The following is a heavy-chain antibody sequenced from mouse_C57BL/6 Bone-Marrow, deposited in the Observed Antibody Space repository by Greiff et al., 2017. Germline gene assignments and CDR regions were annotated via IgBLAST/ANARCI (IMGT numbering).Heavy chain of an antibody. CDR2: IYPRSGNT. CDR1: GYTFTSYG. CDR3: ASYYGSSRYFDY. J-gene: IGHJ2*01. V-gene: IGHV1-81*01. D-gene: IGHD1-1*01. Sequence: QVQLKESGAELARPGASVKLSCKASGYTFTSYGISWVKQRTGQGLEWIGEIYPRSGNTYYNEKFKGKSTLTADKSSSTAYMELRSLTSEDSAVYFCASYYGSSRYFDYWGQGTTLTVSS.